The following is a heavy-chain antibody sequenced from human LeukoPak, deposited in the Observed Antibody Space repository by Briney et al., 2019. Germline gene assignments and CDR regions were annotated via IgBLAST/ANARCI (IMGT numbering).Heavy chain of an antibody. D-gene: IGHD3-9*01. CDR2: INYSGSNK. V-gene: IGHV3-21*05. CDR3: AKVQDGSATWFEYFQH. J-gene: IGHJ1*01. CDR1: GFTFSTYS. Sequence: GGSLRLSCAASGFTFSTYSMNWVRQAPGKGLEWISDINYSGSNKYYADLVKGRFTVSRDNAKNSLFLRMNSLRAEDTAVYYCAKVQDGSATWFEYFQHWGQGTLVTVSS.